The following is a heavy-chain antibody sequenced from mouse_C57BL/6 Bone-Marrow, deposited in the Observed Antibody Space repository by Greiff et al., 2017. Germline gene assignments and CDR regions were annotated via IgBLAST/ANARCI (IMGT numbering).Heavy chain of an antibody. J-gene: IGHJ3*01. Sequence: QVQLQQPGAELVRPGSSVKLSCKASGYTFTSYWMHWVKQRPIQGLEWIGNIDPSDSETHYNQKFKDKATLTVDKSSSTAYMQLSSLTSEDSAVYYCARSDYDGVFCAYWGQGTLVTVSA. CDR3: ARSDYDGVFCAY. CDR2: IDPSDSET. V-gene: IGHV1-52*01. D-gene: IGHD2-4*01. CDR1: GYTFTSYW.